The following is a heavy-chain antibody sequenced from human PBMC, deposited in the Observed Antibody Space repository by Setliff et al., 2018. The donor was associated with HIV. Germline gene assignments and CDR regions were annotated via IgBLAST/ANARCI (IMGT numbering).Heavy chain of an antibody. CDR2: LHLSGDT. Sequence: PSETLSLTCTVSGDSINSGTYYWSWIRQPTGKGLEWIGRLHLSGDTNYNPSLKSRVTMSIDTSKNQFSLKLSSVTAADTAVYYCARDNSYYYGSGSHYWYGMDAWGQGTTVTVSS. CDR1: GDSINSGTYY. V-gene: IGHV4-61*02. J-gene: IGHJ6*01. CDR3: ARDNSYYYGSGSHYWYGMDA. D-gene: IGHD3-10*01.